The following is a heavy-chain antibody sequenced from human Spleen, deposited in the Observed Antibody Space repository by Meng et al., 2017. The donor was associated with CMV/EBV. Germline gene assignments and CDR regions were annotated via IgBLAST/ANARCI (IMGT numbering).Heavy chain of an antibody. J-gene: IGHJ4*02. CDR2: IGTAGDT. D-gene: IGHD2-2*01. CDR1: GFTFSSND. CDR3: ARDLRVIAVLLAAPGGLDC. Sequence: GESLKISCAASGFTFSSNDMHWVRQTTGKGLEWVSAIGTAGDTYYPGSVKGRFTISRENAKNSFYLQMNSLRAGDTAVYYCARDLRVIAVLLAAPGGLDCWGQGTLVTVSS. V-gene: IGHV3-13*01.